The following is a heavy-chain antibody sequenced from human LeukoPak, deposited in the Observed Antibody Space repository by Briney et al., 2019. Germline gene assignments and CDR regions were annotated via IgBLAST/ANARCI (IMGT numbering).Heavy chain of an antibody. CDR1: GGTFSSYA. CDR2: IIPIFGTA. V-gene: IGHV1-69*13. Sequence: ASVKVSCKASGGTFSSYAISWVRQAPGQGLEWMGGIIPIFGTANYAQKFQGRVTITADESTSTAYTELSSLRSEDTAVYYCARGRIPEGAFDIWGQGTMVTVSS. J-gene: IGHJ3*02. CDR3: ARGRIPEGAFDI.